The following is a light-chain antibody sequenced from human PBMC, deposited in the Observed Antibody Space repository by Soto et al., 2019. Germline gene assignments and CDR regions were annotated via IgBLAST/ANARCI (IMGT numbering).Light chain of an antibody. J-gene: IGKJ1*01. CDR1: QGVDSSY. CDR3: HQYAISSRT. Sequence: EIVLTQSPGTLSLSPGERATVFCRASQGVDSSYLAWFQQKPGQAPRLLIYGAFRRATGVPDRFSGSGSGTDFTITITTLEPEHAAGYYCHQYAISSRTFGQGTKVEI. V-gene: IGKV3-20*01. CDR2: GAF.